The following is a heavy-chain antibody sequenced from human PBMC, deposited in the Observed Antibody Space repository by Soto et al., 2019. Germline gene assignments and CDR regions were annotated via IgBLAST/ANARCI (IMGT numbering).Heavy chain of an antibody. CDR2: ISGGSSKK. Sequence: PGGSLRLSCAASGFTFSSYAMSWVRQAPGKGLEWVSSISGGSSKKNYADSVKGRFTISRDNSKNTLFLQMSSLRVEDTAVYFCAKDSRDNSPTRDPFDTWGQGTLVTVSS. J-gene: IGHJ5*02. CDR1: GFTFSSYA. V-gene: IGHV3-23*01. D-gene: IGHD1-20*01. CDR3: AKDSRDNSPTRDPFDT.